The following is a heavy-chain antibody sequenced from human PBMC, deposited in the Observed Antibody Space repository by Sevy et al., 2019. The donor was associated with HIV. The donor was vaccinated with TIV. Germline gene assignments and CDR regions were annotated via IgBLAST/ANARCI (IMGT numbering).Heavy chain of an antibody. V-gene: IGHV3-33*01. D-gene: IGHD3-22*01. CDR2: IWNDGSNK. CDR3: ARGGDFNDRSAKRDFDY. CDR1: GFTVSNYG. J-gene: IGHJ4*02. Sequence: GGSLRLSCAASGFTVSNYGMHWVRQAPGKGLEWLAVIWNDGSNKYYADSVKGRFTISRDNSKNTLYLQMNSLRVEDTAVYFCARGGDFNDRSAKRDFDYWGQGTLVTVSS.